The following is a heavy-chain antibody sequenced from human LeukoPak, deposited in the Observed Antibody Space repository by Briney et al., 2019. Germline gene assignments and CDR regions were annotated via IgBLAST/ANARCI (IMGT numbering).Heavy chain of an antibody. CDR2: ISYSGTT. D-gene: IGHD3-22*01. CDR3: AREGYDSNIYYKADY. CDR1: GGSINTYY. J-gene: IGHJ4*02. V-gene: IGHV4-59*01. Sequence: SETLSLTCTVSGGSINTYYWSWIRQPPGKGLEWIGYISYSGTTKYNPSLESRVTITIDTSKNQFSLKLSSVTAADTAVYYSAREGYDSNIYYKADYWGQGTLVTVSS.